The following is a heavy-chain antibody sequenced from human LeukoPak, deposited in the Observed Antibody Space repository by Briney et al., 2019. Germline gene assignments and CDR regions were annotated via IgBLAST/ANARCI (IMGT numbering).Heavy chain of an antibody. CDR2: ISWNSGSI. J-gene: IGHJ5*01. CDR1: GFTFDDYA. CDR3: APYSSSTGFYF. V-gene: IGHV3-9*01. D-gene: IGHD6-6*01. Sequence: GGSLRLSCAASGFTFDDYAMHWVRQAPGKGLEWVSGISWNSGSIGYADSVKGRFTISRDNAKNSLYLQMNSLRAGDTALYYCAPYSSSTGFYFWGQGTLVTVSS.